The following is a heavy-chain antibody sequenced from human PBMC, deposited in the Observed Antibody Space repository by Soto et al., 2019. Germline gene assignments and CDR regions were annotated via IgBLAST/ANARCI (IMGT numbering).Heavy chain of an antibody. Sequence: SVKVSCKASGFTFTSSAVQWVRQARGQRLEWIGWIVVGSGNTNYAQKFQERVTITRDMSTSTAYMELSSLRSEDTAVYYWAALRASYDSSGNGMDVWGQGTTVTVSS. J-gene: IGHJ6*02. V-gene: IGHV1-58*01. CDR3: AALRASYDSSGNGMDV. D-gene: IGHD3-22*01. CDR1: GFTFTSSA. CDR2: IVVGSGNT.